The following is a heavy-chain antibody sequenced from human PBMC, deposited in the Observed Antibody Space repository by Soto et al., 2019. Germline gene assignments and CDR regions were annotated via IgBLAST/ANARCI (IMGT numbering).Heavy chain of an antibody. CDR1: GGSISSSSYY. V-gene: IGHV4-39*01. CDR3: AIETRGYYDSSGYLNFDY. D-gene: IGHD3-22*01. Sequence: PSETLSLTCTVSGGSISSSSYYWGWIRQPPGKGLEWIGSIYYSGSTYYNPSLKSQVTISVDTSKNQFSLKLSSVTAADTAVYYCAIETRGYYDSSGYLNFDYWGQGTLVTVSS. CDR2: IYYSGST. J-gene: IGHJ4*02.